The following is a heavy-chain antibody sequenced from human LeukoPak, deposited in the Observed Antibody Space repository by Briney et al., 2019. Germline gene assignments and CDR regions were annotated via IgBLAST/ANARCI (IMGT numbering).Heavy chain of an antibody. V-gene: IGHV3-7*01. CDR1: GFTFSSYW. CDR2: IKQDGSEK. Sequence: SGGSLRLSCAASGFTFSSYWMSWVRQAPGKGMEWVANIKQDGSEKYYVDSVKGRFTISRDNAKNSLYLQMNSLRAEDTAVYYCAGHRTFGELYYDYWGQGTLVTVSS. CDR3: AGHRTFGELYYDY. J-gene: IGHJ4*02. D-gene: IGHD3-10*01.